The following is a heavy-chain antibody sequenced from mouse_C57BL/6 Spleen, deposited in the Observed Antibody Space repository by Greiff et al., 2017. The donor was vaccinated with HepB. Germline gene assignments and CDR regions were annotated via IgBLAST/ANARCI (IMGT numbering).Heavy chain of an antibody. CDR1: GYAFTNYL. Sequence: VQRVESGAELVRPGTSVKVSCKASGYAFTNYLIEWVKQRPGQGLEWIGVINPGSGGTNYNEKFKGKATLTADKSSSTAYMQLSSLTSEDSAVYFCARSPVYYGNYDAMDYWGQGTSVTVSS. D-gene: IGHD2-1*01. CDR3: ARSPVYYGNYDAMDY. CDR2: INPGSGGT. V-gene: IGHV1-54*01. J-gene: IGHJ4*01.